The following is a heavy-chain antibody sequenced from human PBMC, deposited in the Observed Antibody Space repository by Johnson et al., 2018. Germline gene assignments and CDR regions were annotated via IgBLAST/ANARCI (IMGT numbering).Heavy chain of an antibody. D-gene: IGHD5-18*01. V-gene: IGHV3-48*01. CDR2: ISSSGVI. J-gene: IGHJ3*02. CDR3: ARARGYSYEEDAFDI. Sequence: VQLVESGGGLVQRGGSLRLSCATSGFTFSSYSMNWVRQAPEKGLEWVSCISSSGVIYYADSVKGRFTISRDNAKNSLYLQRNSLRAEETAVYYCARARGYSYEEDAFDIWGQGTMVTVAS. CDR1: GFTFSSYS.